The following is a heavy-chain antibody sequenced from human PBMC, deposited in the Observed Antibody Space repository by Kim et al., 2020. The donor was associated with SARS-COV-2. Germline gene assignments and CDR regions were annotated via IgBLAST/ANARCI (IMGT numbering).Heavy chain of an antibody. Sequence: GGSLRLSCAASGFTFSNAWMSWVRQAPGKGLEWVGRIESKTDGGTNDYSAPVKGRITISRDESKNTLYLKMNSLKTEDTAVYYCTTEGITGTLNYYYYGYVDVWGQGTTVTVSS. CDR1: GFTFSNAW. CDR2: IESKTDGGTN. J-gene: IGHJ6*03. CDR3: TTEGITGTLNYYYYGYVDV. V-gene: IGHV3-15*04. D-gene: IGHD1-20*01.